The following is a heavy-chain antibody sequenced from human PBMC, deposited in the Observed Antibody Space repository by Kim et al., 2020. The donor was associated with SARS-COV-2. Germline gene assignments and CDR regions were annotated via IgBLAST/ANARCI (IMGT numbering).Heavy chain of an antibody. Sequence: SETLSLTCAVYGGSFSGYYWSWIRQPPGKGLEWMGEINHSGSTNYNPSLKSRVTISVDTSKNQFSLKLSSVTAADTAVYYCARGFDIITDGNFDYWGQGTLVTVSS. CDR2: INHSGST. D-gene: IGHD3-22*01. V-gene: IGHV4-34*01. J-gene: IGHJ4*02. CDR1: GGSFSGYY. CDR3: ARGFDIITDGNFDY.